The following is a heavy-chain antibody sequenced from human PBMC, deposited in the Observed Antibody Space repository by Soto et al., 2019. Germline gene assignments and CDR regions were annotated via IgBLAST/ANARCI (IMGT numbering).Heavy chain of an antibody. J-gene: IGHJ6*02. D-gene: IGHD6-19*01. V-gene: IGHV1-18*01. CDR3: ARARGGSSGWKTSYGMDV. CDR2: ISAYNGNT. Sequence: AAVKVSCKACGYTFTSYGISLVRQAPGQGLEWMGWISAYNGNTNYAQKLQGRVTMTTDTSTSTAYMELRSLRSDDTAVYYCARARGGSSGWKTSYGMDVWGQGTTVTFSS. CDR1: GYTFTSYG.